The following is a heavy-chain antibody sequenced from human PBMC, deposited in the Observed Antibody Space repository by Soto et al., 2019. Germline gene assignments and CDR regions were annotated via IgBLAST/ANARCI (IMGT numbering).Heavy chain of an antibody. J-gene: IGHJ6*04. D-gene: IGHD3-10*01. CDR3: ARTSFATKERHFYGSGSYGDYYYGMDV. CDR2: INHSGST. CDR1: GGSFSGYY. Sequence: SETLSLTCRVYGGSFSGYYWSWIRQPPGKGLEWIGEINHSGSTNYNPSLKSRVTISVDTSKNQFSLKLSSGTAADTAVYYCARTSFATKERHFYGSGSYGDYYYGMDVWGKGTTVTVSS. V-gene: IGHV4-34*01.